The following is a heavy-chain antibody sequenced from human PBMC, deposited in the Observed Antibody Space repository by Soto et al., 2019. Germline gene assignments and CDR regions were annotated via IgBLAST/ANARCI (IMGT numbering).Heavy chain of an antibody. CDR2: IIPLFGTT. CDR3: ARDHSSYGDYAIKGLRD. D-gene: IGHD4-17*01. Sequence: QVQLVQSGAEVKGPGSSVRVSCKASEGTFSNYAITWVRQAPGQGLERMGGIIPLFGTTNYAQKFQGRVTITADESTSTAYLELSSLTSEDTAVYYCARDHSSYGDYAIKGLRDWGQGILVTVSS. J-gene: IGHJ4*02. CDR1: EGTFSNYA. V-gene: IGHV1-69*01.